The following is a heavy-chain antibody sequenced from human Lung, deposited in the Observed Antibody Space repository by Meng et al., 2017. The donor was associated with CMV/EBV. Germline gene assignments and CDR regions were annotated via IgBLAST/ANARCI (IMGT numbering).Heavy chain of an antibody. D-gene: IGHD4-11*01. J-gene: IGHJ4*02. CDR1: GYSFTTHW. Sequence: GESXKISCKGSGYSFTTHWIGWVRQTPGKGLEWMGVIYPGDSDTTYSPCFQGRVTISADKSITTAYLQLRSLKASDTAVYYCARQDSYTNYYFDPWGRGTXVTGAS. CDR2: IYPGDSDT. CDR3: ARQDSYTNYYFDP. V-gene: IGHV5-51*01.